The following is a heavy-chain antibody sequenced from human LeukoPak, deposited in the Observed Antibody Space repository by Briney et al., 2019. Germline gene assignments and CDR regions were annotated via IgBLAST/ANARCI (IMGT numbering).Heavy chain of an antibody. CDR2: ISSSGSTI. V-gene: IGHV3-11*01. Sequence: PGGSLRLSCAASGFTFSDYYMSWIRQAPGKGLEWVSYISSSGSTIYYVDSVKGRFTISRDNAKNSLYLQMNSLRAEDTAVYYCARVFEDSSTPIDYWGQGTLVTVSS. D-gene: IGHD6-6*01. CDR1: GFTFSDYY. J-gene: IGHJ4*02. CDR3: ARVFEDSSTPIDY.